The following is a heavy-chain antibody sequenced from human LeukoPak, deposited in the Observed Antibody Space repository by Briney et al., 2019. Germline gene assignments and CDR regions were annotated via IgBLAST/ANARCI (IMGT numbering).Heavy chain of an antibody. CDR3: ARPNGYDFWSGYYSMDV. V-gene: IGHV1-46*01. J-gene: IGHJ6*02. CDR2: INPSGGST. CDR1: GYTFTSYF. D-gene: IGHD3-3*01. Sequence: ASVKVSCKASGYTFTSYFMHWVRQAPGQGLEWMGIINPSGGSTSYAQKFQGGVTMTRDTSTSTVYMELSSLRSEDTAVYYCARPNGYDFWSGYYSMDVWGQGTTVTVSS.